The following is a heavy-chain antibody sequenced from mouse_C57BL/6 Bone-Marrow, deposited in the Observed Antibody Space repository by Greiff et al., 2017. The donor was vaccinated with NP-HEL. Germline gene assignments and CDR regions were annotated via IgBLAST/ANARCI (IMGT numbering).Heavy chain of an antibody. V-gene: IGHV1-15*01. D-gene: IGHD1-1*01. CDR2: IDPETGGT. J-gene: IGHJ1*03. Sequence: QVQLKQSGAELVRPGASVTLSCKASGYTFTDYEMHWVKQTPVHGLEWIGAIDPETGGTAYNQKFKGKAILTADKSSSTAYMELRSLTSEDSAVYYCTRSDYGSSFRYWYFDVWGTGTTVTVSS. CDR3: TRSDYGSSFRYWYFDV. CDR1: GYTFTDYE.